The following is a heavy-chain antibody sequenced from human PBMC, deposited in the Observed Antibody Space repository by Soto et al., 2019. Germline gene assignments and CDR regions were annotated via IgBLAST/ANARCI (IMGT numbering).Heavy chain of an antibody. CDR3: TRHRETSSTGIHDY. V-gene: IGHV3-49*03. Sequence: GGSLRLSCSASGFSFGDYAMSWFRQVPGKGLEWVGFIRSRAYGATTDCAASVKGRFTISRDDSKSIAYLQMNSLKTEDTAVYYCTRHRETSSTGIHDYWGQGT. CDR2: IRSRAYGATT. J-gene: IGHJ4*02. CDR1: GFSFGDYA. D-gene: IGHD1-1*01.